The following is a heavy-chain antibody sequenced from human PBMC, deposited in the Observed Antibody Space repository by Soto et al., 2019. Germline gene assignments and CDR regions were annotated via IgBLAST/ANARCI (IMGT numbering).Heavy chain of an antibody. J-gene: IGHJ6*03. CDR1: GYTFTSYG. V-gene: IGHV1-18*01. D-gene: IGHD4-17*01. CDR3: ARAPTVTPDYYYYYYTDV. Sequence: GASVKVSCKASGYTFTSYGISWVRQAPGQGLEWMGWISAYNGNTNYAQKLQGRVTMTTDTSTSTAYMELRSLRSDDTAVYYCARAPTVTPDYYYYYYTDVWGKGTTVTVSS. CDR2: ISAYNGNT.